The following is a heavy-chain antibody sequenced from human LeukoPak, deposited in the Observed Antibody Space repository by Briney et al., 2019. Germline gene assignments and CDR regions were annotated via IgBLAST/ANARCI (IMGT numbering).Heavy chain of an antibody. J-gene: IGHJ6*04. CDR3: ATPGPSRGLGYCSRTSCYNV. V-gene: IGHV1-69-2*01. D-gene: IGHD2-2*02. CDR2: VDPEDGET. CDR1: GYTFTDYY. Sequence: ASLKVSCKVSGYTFTDYYMHWVQQAPGKGLEWMGLVDPEDGETIYAEKFQGRVTITADTSTDTAYMELSSLRSEDTAVYYCATPGPSRGLGYCSRTSCYNVWGKGTTVTVSS.